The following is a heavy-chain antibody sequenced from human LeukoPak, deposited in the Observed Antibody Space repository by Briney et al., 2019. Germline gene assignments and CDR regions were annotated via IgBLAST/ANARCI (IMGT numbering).Heavy chain of an antibody. CDR1: GGSFSGYY. CDR2: INHSGST. CDR3: ARLDCSGGRCWGVDY. D-gene: IGHD2-15*01. Sequence: SETLSLTCAVYGGSFSGYYWTWIRQPPGKGLEWIGEINHSGSTNYNPSLKSRVTISMDTSKGQFSLKLKSVTAADTAVYYCARLDCSGGRCWGVDYWGQGTLVTVSS. V-gene: IGHV4-34*01. J-gene: IGHJ4*02.